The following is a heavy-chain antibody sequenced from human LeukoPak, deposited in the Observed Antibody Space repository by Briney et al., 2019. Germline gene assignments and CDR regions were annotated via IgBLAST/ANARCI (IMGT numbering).Heavy chain of an antibody. CDR3: ARGGSGAYDWNY. Sequence: PSETLSLTCTVSGGSISSCYWNWIRQPPGRGLEWIGNVYYSGSTSYNPSLKSRVTISLDTSKNQFSLKLRSVTAADTAVYYCARGGSGAYDWNYWGQGTLVTVSS. J-gene: IGHJ4*02. V-gene: IGHV4-59*01. CDR2: VYYSGST. D-gene: IGHD2-15*01. CDR1: GGSISSCY.